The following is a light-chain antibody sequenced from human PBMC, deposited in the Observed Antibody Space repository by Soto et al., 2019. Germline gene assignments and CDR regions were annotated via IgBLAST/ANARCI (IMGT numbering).Light chain of an antibody. CDR1: QSVSSSY. Sequence: EIVLTQSPGTLSLSPGERATLSCRASQSVSSSYLAWYQQKPGQAPRLLIYGASSRATGIPDRFSGSGSGTDFTLTISRLEPPDFAVYYCQQYGSSPLYTLGQGTKLELK. CDR2: GAS. V-gene: IGKV3-20*01. J-gene: IGKJ2*01. CDR3: QQYGSSPLYT.